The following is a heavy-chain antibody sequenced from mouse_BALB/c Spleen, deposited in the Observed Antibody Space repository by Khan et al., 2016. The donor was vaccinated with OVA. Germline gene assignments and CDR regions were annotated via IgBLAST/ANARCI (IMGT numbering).Heavy chain of an antibody. CDR2: INTHSGVP. J-gene: IGHJ4*01. V-gene: IGHV9-4*02. D-gene: IGHD2-14*01. Sequence: QIQLVQSGPELKKPGETVRISCKASGYTFKTAGMQWVQKMPGKGLKWIGWINTHSGVPKYAEDFKGRFAFSLETSAHTAYLQLTNLKNADTATYFCARGGAAYYRNDGGAMEYWGEGTAVTVSS. CDR1: GYTFKTAG. CDR3: ARGGAAYYRNDGGAMEY.